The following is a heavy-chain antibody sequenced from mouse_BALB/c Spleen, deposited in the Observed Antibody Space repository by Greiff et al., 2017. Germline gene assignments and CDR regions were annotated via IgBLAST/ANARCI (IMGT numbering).Heavy chain of an antibody. Sequence: EVKLMESGGGLVQPGGSLKLSCAASGFTFSSYTMSWVRQTPEKRLEWVAYISNGGGSTYYPDTVKGRFTISRDNAKNTLYLQMSSLKSEDTAMYYCARRDEYLAWVAYWGQGTLVTVSA. J-gene: IGHJ3*01. CDR1: GFTFSSYT. V-gene: IGHV5-12-2*01. D-gene: IGHD5-1*01. CDR3: ARRDEYLAWVAY. CDR2: ISNGGGST.